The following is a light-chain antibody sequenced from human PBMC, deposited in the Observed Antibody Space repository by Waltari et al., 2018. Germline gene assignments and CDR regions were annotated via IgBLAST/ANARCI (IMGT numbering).Light chain of an antibody. V-gene: IGKV1-NL1*01. Sequence: DIQMTQSLSSLSASVGDKVTITCHARQGISSWLAWYQQKPGKAPKLLIYAASSLQSGVPSRFSGSGCETGYTLAISSLQPEDFATYYCQQYDDLPYSFGQGTKVEIK. J-gene: IGKJ2*03. CDR2: AAS. CDR3: QQYDDLPYS. CDR1: QGISSW.